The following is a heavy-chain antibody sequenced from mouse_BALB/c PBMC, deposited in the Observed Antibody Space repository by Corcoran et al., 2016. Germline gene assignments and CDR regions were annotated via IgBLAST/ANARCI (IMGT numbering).Heavy chain of an antibody. V-gene: IGHV9-1*02. CDR1: GYTFTHCG. D-gene: IGHD1-1*01. CDR2: INTYTGEP. J-gene: IGHJ4*01. Sequence: QIQLVQSGPELKKPGATVKISCKASGYTFTHCGMNWVKQAPGKGLKWMGWINTYTGEPTYADDFKGRFAFSLETSASTAYLQINNLKNEDMATYFCSRASLYGSSYYYAMDYWGQGTSVTVSS. CDR3: SRASLYGSSYYYAMDY.